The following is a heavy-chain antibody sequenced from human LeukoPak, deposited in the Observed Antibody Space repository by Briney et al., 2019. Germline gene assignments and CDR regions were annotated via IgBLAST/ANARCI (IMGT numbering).Heavy chain of an antibody. CDR1: GFTFSSYA. CDR3: AKDLELYYYGSGSYYRGLDY. CDR2: ISYDGSDK. Sequence: PGGSLRLSCAASGFTFSSYAMHWVRQAPGKGLEWVAVISYDGSDKYYAASVKGRFTISRDNSKNTLYLQMNSLRAEDTAVYYCAKDLELYYYGSGSYYRGLDYWGQGTLVTVSS. D-gene: IGHD3-10*01. J-gene: IGHJ4*02. V-gene: IGHV3-30*04.